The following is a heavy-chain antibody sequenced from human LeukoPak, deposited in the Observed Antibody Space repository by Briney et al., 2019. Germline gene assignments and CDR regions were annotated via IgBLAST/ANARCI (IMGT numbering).Heavy chain of an antibody. J-gene: IGHJ4*02. CDR1: GGSVSGGNYY. CDR2: VHYSGST. V-gene: IGHV4-61*01. D-gene: IGHD1-7*01. Sequence: SETLSLTCTVSGGSVSGGNYYCGWIRQSPGKGLEWIGYVHYSGSTVYNPSLKSRVTMSIDTSKNQFSLNLSSATAADTAVYYCTRTGSTGGYWGQGTLVTVSS. CDR3: TRTGSTGGY.